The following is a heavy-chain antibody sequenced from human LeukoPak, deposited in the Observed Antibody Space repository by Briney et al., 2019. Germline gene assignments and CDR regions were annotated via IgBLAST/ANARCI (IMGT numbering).Heavy chain of an antibody. J-gene: IGHJ4*02. CDR3: ARHRFSYGDPGDY. V-gene: IGHV5-51*01. CDR2: IYPGDSGT. D-gene: IGHD4-17*01. CDR1: GYSFTNYW. Sequence: GESLKISCQGSGYSFTNYWIGWVRQMPGKGLEWMGIIYPGDSGTRYSPSFQGQVTISADKSISTAYLQWRSLKASDTAMYYCARHRFSYGDPGDYWGQGTLITASS.